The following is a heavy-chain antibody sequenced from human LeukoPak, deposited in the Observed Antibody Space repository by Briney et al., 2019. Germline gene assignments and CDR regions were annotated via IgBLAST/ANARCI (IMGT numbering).Heavy chain of an antibody. CDR3: ARGTPLGPVAANFYYYGMDV. J-gene: IGHJ6*02. CDR1: GYTFTNYY. Sequence: ASVKVSCEASGYTFTNYYIHWVRQAPGQGLEWMGIINPSGGSTSYAQRFQGRVTMTRDTSTSTVYMELSSLRSEDAAVYYCARGTPLGPVAANFYYYGMDVWGQGTTVTVSS. CDR2: INPSGGST. D-gene: IGHD6-19*01. V-gene: IGHV1-46*01.